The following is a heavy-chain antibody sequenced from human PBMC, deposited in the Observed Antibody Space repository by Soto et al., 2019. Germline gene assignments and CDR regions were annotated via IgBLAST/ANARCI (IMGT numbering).Heavy chain of an antibody. J-gene: IGHJ4*02. V-gene: IGHV4-59*01. D-gene: IGHD1-7*01. CDR2: IYYSGST. Sequence: QVQLQESGPGLVKPSETLSLTCTVSGGSISSYYWSWIRQSPGKGLEWIGYIYYSGSTNYKPSLNSRVTISVDTSKSQFSLKLSSVTAADPAVYYCARNWGTTLDSWGQGTLVTVSS. CDR1: GGSISSYY. CDR3: ARNWGTTLDS.